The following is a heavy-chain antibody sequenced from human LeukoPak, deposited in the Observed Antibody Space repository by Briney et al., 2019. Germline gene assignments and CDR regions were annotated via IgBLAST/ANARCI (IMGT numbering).Heavy chain of an antibody. CDR3: ARHLSVGASKAFDY. Sequence: SETLSLTCTVSGGSISSSSYYWGWIRQPPGKGLEWIGSIYYSGSTYYNPSLKSRDTISVDTTKNQFSLKLSSVTAAGTGVYYCARHLSVGASKAFDYWGQGTLVTVSS. CDR1: GGSISSSSYY. CDR2: IYYSGST. D-gene: IGHD1-26*01. V-gene: IGHV4-39*01. J-gene: IGHJ4*02.